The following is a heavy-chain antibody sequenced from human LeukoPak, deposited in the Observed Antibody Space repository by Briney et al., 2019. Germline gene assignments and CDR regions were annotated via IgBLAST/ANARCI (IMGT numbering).Heavy chain of an antibody. CDR1: GFTFSSYE. CDR3: ARDPAVGYSYGSYYFDY. D-gene: IGHD5-18*01. Sequence: GGSLRLSCAASGFTFSSYEMNWVRQAPGKGLEWVSSISSSSSYIYYADSVKGRFTISRDNAKNSLYLQMNSLRAEDTAVYYCARDPAVGYSYGSYYFDYWGQGTLVTVSS. J-gene: IGHJ4*02. V-gene: IGHV3-21*01. CDR2: ISSSSSYI.